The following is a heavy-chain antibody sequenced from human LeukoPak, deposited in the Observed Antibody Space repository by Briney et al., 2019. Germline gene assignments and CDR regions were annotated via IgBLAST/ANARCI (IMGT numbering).Heavy chain of an antibody. D-gene: IGHD6-19*01. CDR2: IYPCDSYT. V-gene: IGHV5-51*01. CDR3: ARHSSGLSNPNY. CDR1: GYSFTDYW. Sequence: GEALKISCKGSGYSFTDYWIGWGRQMPGKGLEGMGIIYPCDSYTTYSPSCQGQVTISPDKSINTAYLQWSSLKASATAMYYCARHSSGLSNPNYWGQGTLVTVSS. J-gene: IGHJ4*02.